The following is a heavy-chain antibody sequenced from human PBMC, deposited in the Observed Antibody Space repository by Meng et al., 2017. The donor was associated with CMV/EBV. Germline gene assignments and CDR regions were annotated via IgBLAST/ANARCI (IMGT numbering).Heavy chain of an antibody. J-gene: IGHJ5*02. CDR1: GYAFTGYY. CDR2: INPNSGGT. D-gene: IGHD3-3*01. Sequence: ASVKVSCKASGYAFTGYYMHWVRQAPGQGLEWMGWINPNSGGTNYAQKFQGRVTMTRDTSISTAYMELSRLRSEDTAVYYCARGGHSTTIFGVVIYNWFDPWGQGTLVTVSS. V-gene: IGHV1-2*02. CDR3: ARGGHSTTIFGVVIYNWFDP.